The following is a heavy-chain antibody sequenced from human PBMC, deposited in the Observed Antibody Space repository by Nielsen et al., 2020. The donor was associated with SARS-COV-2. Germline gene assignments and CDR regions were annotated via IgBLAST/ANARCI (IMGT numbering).Heavy chain of an antibody. V-gene: IGHV3-74*01. D-gene: IGHD6-19*01. Sequence: GESLKISCAASGFTFSSYWMHWVRQAPGKGLVWVSRINSDGSSTSYADSVKGRFTISRDNAKNTLYLQMNSLRAEDTAVFYCAREPPYSSGWDDYWGQGTLVTVSS. CDR3: AREPPYSSGWDDY. CDR1: GFTFSSYW. J-gene: IGHJ4*02. CDR2: INSDGSST.